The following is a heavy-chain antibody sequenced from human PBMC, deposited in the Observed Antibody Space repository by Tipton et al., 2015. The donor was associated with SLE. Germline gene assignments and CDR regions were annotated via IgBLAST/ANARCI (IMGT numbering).Heavy chain of an antibody. CDR3: ARSRRLRFPINWYFDL. V-gene: IGHV4-39*01. Sequence: TLSLTCTVSGGSISSSSYYWGWIRQPPGKGLEWIGSIYYSGSTYYNPSLKSRVTISVDTSKNQFSLKLSSVTAADTAVYYCARSRRLRFPINWYFDLWGRGTLVTVSS. CDR1: GGSISSSSYY. J-gene: IGHJ2*01. CDR2: IYYSGST. D-gene: IGHD3-3*01.